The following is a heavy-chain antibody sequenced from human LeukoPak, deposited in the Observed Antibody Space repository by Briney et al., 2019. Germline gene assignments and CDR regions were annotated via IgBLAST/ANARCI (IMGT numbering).Heavy chain of an antibody. CDR2: INHSGNT. D-gene: IGHD6-19*01. V-gene: IGHV4-34*01. Sequence: SETLSLTCAVYGGSFSGYYWSWIRQPPGKGLEWIGEINHSGNTNYNPSLKSRVTISVDTSKNQLSLYLTSVTAADTAVYYCARNSSERGFDYWGQGTLVTVSS. CDR1: GGSFSGYY. J-gene: IGHJ4*02. CDR3: ARNSSERGFDY.